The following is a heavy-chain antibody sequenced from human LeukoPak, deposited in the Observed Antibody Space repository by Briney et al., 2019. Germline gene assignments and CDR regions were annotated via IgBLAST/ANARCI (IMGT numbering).Heavy chain of an antibody. CDR1: GGSISSGDYY. CDR3: ARGGYSSPSRFDP. CDR2: IYYSGST. D-gene: IGHD6-19*01. V-gene: IGHV4-30-4*02. Sequence: SETLSLTCTVSGGSISSGDYYWSWIRQPPGKGLEWIGYIYYSGSTYYNPSLKSRVTISVDTSKNQFSLKLSSVTAADTAVYYCARGGYSSPSRFDPWGQGTLVTVSS. J-gene: IGHJ5*02.